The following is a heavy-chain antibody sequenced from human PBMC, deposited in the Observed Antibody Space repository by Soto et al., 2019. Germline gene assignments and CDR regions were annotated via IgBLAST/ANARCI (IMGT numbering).Heavy chain of an antibody. CDR1: GLTFSSYV. Sequence: EVQLLEAGGGLVQPGGSLRFSCAASGLTFSSYVMSWVRQAPGKGLEWVSAISASGGSTYYADSVKGRCTISRDNSKNTLYLQMNSLRADGTAVYYCATTSTGRRFDFWGQGTLVTVSS. CDR3: ATTSTGRRFDF. V-gene: IGHV3-23*01. D-gene: IGHD3-10*01. CDR2: ISASGGST. J-gene: IGHJ4*02.